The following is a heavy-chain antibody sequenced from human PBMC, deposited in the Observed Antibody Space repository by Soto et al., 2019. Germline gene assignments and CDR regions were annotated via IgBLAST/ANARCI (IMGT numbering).Heavy chain of an antibody. CDR2: IYPGDHET. V-gene: IGHV5-51*01. CDR1: GYTFSNFW. Sequence: GASLKISCQPSGYTFSNFWIGWVRQLPGKGLEWMGIIYPGDHETRYSPSFHGKVTIAADRSINTAYLQWNSLEASDTAFYFCARSPRSSPYFDYWGQGALVTVPQ. J-gene: IGHJ4*02. CDR3: ARSPRSSPYFDY. D-gene: IGHD6-13*01.